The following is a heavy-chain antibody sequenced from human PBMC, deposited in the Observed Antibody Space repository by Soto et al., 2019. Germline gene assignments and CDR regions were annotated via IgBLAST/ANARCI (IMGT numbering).Heavy chain of an antibody. CDR2: ISSSSSHI. V-gene: IGHV3-21*01. Sequence: GGSLRLSCAASGFTFSSYSMNWVRQAPGKGLEWVSSISSSSSHIYYADSVKGRFTISRDNAKNSLYLQMNSLRAEDTAVYYCARDGRNGGWLSPYYMDVWGKGTTVTVSS. CDR3: ARDGRNGGWLSPYYMDV. D-gene: IGHD3-22*01. J-gene: IGHJ6*03. CDR1: GFTFSSYS.